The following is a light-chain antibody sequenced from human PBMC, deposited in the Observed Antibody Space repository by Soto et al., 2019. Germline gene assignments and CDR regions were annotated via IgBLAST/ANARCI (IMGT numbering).Light chain of an antibody. CDR2: DAS. CDR1: QSVSSY. J-gene: IGKJ5*01. CDR3: QQRSSWPIT. V-gene: IGKV3-11*01. Sequence: EIVLTQSPATLSLSPGERATLSCRASQSVSSYLAWHQQKPSQAPRLLIYDASNRATGIPARFSGSGSGTDFTLTISSLEPEDYAVYYCQQRSSWPITFGQGTRLEIK.